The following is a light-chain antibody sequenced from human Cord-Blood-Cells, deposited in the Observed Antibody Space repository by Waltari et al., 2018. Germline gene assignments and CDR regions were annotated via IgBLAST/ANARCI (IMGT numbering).Light chain of an antibody. CDR2: DVS. J-gene: IGLJ1*01. CDR3: SSNTSSSTYV. Sequence: QSALTQPASVSGSPGQSITISCTGTSSDVGGYTYVSWYQQHPGKAPKLMIYDVSKRPSGVSNRFSGSKSGNTASLTISGLQAEDEADYYCSSNTSSSTYVFGTGTKVTVL. V-gene: IGLV2-14*01. CDR1: SSDVGGYTY.